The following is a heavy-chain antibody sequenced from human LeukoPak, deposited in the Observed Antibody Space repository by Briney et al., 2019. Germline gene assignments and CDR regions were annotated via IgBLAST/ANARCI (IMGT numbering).Heavy chain of an antibody. CDR3: ARALDAYMDV. J-gene: IGHJ6*03. V-gene: IGHV1-8*02. CDR2: MNPNSGNT. Sequence: ASVKVSCKASGGTFSSYAISWVRQAPGQGLEWMGWMNPNSGNTGYAQKFQGRVTMTRNTSISTAYMELSSLRSEDTAVYYCARALDAYMDVWGKGTTVTVSS. CDR1: GGTFSSYA.